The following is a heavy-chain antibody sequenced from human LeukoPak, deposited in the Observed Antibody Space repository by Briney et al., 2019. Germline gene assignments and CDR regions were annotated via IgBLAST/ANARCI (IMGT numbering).Heavy chain of an antibody. CDR2: IRYDGSNK. D-gene: IGHD6-13*01. J-gene: IGHJ4*02. Sequence: PGGSLRLSCAASGFTFSSYGMHWVRQAPGKGLEWVAFIRYDGSNKYYADSVKGRFTISRDNSKNTLYLQMNSLRAEDTAVYYCAKDRSQRYSSTLGYWGQGTLVTVSS. CDR1: GFTFSSYG. CDR3: AKDRSQRYSSTLGY. V-gene: IGHV3-30*02.